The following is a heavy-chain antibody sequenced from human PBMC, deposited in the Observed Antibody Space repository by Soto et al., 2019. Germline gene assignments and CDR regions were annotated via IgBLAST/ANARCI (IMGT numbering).Heavy chain of an antibody. CDR1: GGSINSFY. CDR3: ARGSEDSGWYLIMAV. V-gene: IGHV4-59*01. Sequence: SSETLSLTCTVSGGSINSFYWNWIRQPPGKGLEWIGYIFYSGSTNYNPSLKSRVTMSVDTSKNQFSLKLSSMTAADTAVYYCARGSEDSGWYLIMAVWGQGTTVSV. J-gene: IGHJ6*02. D-gene: IGHD6-19*01. CDR2: IFYSGST.